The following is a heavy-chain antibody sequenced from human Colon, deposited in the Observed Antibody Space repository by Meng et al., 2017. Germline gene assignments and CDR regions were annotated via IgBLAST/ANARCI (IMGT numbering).Heavy chain of an antibody. J-gene: IGHJ4*02. V-gene: IGHV7-4-1*02. CDR3: ARDSEAADY. Sequence: QVQLVQSGAAVKKPGSSVKVSCKASGGTFSGFAMAWLRQAPGQGLEWMGWINTNTGKPTYAQGLTGRFVFSLDTSVSTAYLQISSLKAEDTAVYYCARDSEAADYWGQGTLVTVSS. D-gene: IGHD6-25*01. CDR1: GGTFSGFA. CDR2: INTNTGKP.